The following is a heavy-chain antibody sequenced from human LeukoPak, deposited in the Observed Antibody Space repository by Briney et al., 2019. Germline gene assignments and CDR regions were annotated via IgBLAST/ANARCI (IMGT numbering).Heavy chain of an antibody. V-gene: IGHV4-4*07. CDR1: GGSISSYY. D-gene: IGHD2-21*02. J-gene: IGHJ3*02. CDR3: AKDRAVTVGFLADAFDI. CDR2: IYTIGST. Sequence: PETLSLTCTVSGGSISSYYWSWIRQPAGKGLEWIGRIYTIGSTNYNPSLKSRVTMSVDTSKNQFSLKLSSVTAADTAVYYCAKDRAVTVGFLADAFDIWGQGTMVTVSS.